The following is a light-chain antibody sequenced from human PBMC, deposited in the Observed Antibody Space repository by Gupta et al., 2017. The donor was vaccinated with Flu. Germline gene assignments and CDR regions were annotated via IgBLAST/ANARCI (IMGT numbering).Light chain of an antibody. CDR2: AAS. CDR3: QQRDSTPHT. CDR1: QSISSY. Sequence: DIQMTQSPSSLSASVGDRVTITCRASQSISSYLNWYQQKPGKAPKLLIYAASSLQSGVPSRFSGSGSGTDFTLTISRLQPEDFATYYCQQRDSTPHTFGQGTKLDIK. J-gene: IGKJ2*01. V-gene: IGKV1-39*01.